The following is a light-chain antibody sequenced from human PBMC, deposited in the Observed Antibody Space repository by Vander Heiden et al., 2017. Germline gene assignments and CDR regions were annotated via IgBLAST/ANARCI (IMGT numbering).Light chain of an antibody. V-gene: IGKV1-39*01. CDR1: QSISIY. Sequence: DIQMTQSPSSLSASVGDRVTITCRASQSISIYLNWYQQKPGKVPKLLIYAASTLQSGVPSRFTGSGSGTDFTLTVSSLQPEDFATYYCQQSDSSPMYTFGQGTKLEIK. J-gene: IGKJ2*01. CDR2: AAS. CDR3: QQSDSSPMYT.